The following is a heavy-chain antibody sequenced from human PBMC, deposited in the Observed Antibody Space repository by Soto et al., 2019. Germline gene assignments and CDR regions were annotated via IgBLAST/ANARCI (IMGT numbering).Heavy chain of an antibody. CDR2: IYYSGST. CDR3: ARERVRGVIREFDY. J-gene: IGHJ4*02. CDR1: GGSISSGGYY. V-gene: IGHV4-31*03. D-gene: IGHD3-10*01. Sequence: PSETLSLTCTVSGGSISSGGYYWSWIRQHPGKGLEWIGYIYYSGSTYYNPSLKSRVTISVDTSKNQFSLKLSSVTAADTAVYYCARERVRGVIREFDYWGQGTLVTVSS.